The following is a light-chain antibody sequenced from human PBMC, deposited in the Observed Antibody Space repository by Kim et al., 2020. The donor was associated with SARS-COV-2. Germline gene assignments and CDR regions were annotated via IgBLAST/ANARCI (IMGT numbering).Light chain of an antibody. CDR1: QSVRSS. J-gene: IGKJ1*01. V-gene: IGKV3-15*01. CDR3: QQYTNWPRT. CDR2: GAS. Sequence: EVVMTQSPATLSVSPGESASLPCRASQSVRSSLAWYQQKSGQVPRLLIYGASTRAAGIPARFSGSGSGTDFTLTISGLQSEDFAVYYCQQYTNWPRTFGQGTKVDIK.